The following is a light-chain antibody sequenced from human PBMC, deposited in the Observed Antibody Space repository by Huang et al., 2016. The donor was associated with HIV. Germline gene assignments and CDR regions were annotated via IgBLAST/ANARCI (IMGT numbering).Light chain of an antibody. CDR2: AAS. V-gene: IGKV1-39*01. CDR1: QSINTH. Sequence: DIQMTQSPSSLSASVGDTVTITCRASQSINTHLNWYQQKPGKAPKLLIYAASSLQSGVPSRFSGSGSGTDFALASSSLQPEDFATYYCQQTYSTPPWTFGQGTKVEIK. CDR3: QQTYSTPPWT. J-gene: IGKJ1*01.